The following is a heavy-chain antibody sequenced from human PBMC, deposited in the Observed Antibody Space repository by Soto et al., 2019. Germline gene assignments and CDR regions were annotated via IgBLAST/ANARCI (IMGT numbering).Heavy chain of an antibody. CDR3: ARSGYYYDSSGYGEDYFDY. V-gene: IGHV1-69*13. CDR2: IIPIFGTA. Sequence: SVKVSCKASGGTFSSYAISWVRQAPGQGLEWMGGIIPIFGTANYAQKFQGRVTITADESTSTAYMELSSLRSEDTAVYYCARSGYYYDSSGYGEDYFDYWGQGTLVTVSS. D-gene: IGHD3-22*01. J-gene: IGHJ4*02. CDR1: GGTFSSYA.